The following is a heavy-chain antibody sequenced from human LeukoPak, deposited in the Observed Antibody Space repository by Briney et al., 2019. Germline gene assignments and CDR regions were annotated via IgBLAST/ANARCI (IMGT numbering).Heavy chain of an antibody. Sequence: PSETLSLTCTVSGGSISSYYWSWIRQPPGKGLEWIGYIYYSGSTNYNPSLKSRVTISVDTSKNQFSLKLSSVTAADTAVYYCARELAAAGLNWFDPWGQGTLVTVSS. V-gene: IGHV4-59*08. D-gene: IGHD6-13*01. J-gene: IGHJ5*02. CDR2: IYYSGST. CDR3: ARELAAAGLNWFDP. CDR1: GGSISSYY.